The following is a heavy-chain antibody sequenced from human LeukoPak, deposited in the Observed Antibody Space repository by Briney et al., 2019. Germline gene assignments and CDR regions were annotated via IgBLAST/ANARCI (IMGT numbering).Heavy chain of an antibody. Sequence: ASVKVSCKASGYTFTSYYMHWVRQAPGQGLEWMGIINPSGGSTSYAQKFQGRVTMTRDTSTSTVYMELSSLRSEDTAVYYCARGYGYYDILTGSDLDYWGQGTLVTVSS. J-gene: IGHJ4*02. CDR1: GYTFTSYY. CDR3: ARGYGYYDILTGSDLDY. CDR2: INPSGGST. V-gene: IGHV1-46*01. D-gene: IGHD3-9*01.